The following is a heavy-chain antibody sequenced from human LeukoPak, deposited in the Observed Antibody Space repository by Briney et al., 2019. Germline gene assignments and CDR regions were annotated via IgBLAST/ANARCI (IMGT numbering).Heavy chain of an antibody. J-gene: IGHJ5*02. D-gene: IGHD2-2*01. CDR1: GFTFSSYG. CDR2: ISISGGST. Sequence: GGSLRLSCAASGFTFSSYGMHWVRQAPGKGLDWVSTISISGGSTYYADSVKGRFTISRDNSKNTLYLQMNSLRGEDTAVYYCAKAIGQEVPAASRWYDPWGQGTLVTVSS. V-gene: IGHV3-23*01. CDR3: AKAIGQEVPAASRWYDP.